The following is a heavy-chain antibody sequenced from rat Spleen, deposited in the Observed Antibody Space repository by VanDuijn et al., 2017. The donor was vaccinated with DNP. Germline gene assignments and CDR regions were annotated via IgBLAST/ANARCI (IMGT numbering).Heavy chain of an antibody. CDR2: ILTGGSTP. J-gene: IGHJ2*01. Sequence: EVQLVESGGGLVQPGKSLKLSCAASGFSFNKYGMAWVRQTPTKGLEWVASILTGGSTPYDRDSVKGRFSLSRDNAKSTLYLQMDSLRSEDTATYYCARHDGFDYWGQGVVVTVSS. CDR3: ARHDGFDY. CDR1: GFSFNKYG. V-gene: IGHV5S13*01.